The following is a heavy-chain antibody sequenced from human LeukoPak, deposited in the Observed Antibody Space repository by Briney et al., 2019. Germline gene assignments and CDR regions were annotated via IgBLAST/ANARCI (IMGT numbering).Heavy chain of an antibody. J-gene: IGHJ4*02. CDR2: IFPGDSDT. CDR1: GYSFTNYW. V-gene: IGHV5-51*01. Sequence: GESLKISCEGSGYSFTNYWIGWVRQMPGKGLEWMGIIFPGDSDTTYSPSFQGQVTISADKSISTAYLQWSSLKASDTAMYYCARQGAVGYSSSWYLGYWGQGTLVTVSS. CDR3: ARQGAVGYSSSWYLGY. D-gene: IGHD6-13*01.